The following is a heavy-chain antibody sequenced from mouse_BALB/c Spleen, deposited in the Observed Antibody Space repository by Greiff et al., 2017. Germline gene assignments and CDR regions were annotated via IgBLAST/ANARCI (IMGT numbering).Heavy chain of an antibody. CDR1: GYSITSGYY. Sequence: ESGPGLVKPSQSLSLTCSVTGYSITSGYYWNWIRQFPGNKLEWMGYISYDGSNNYNPSLKNRISITRDTSKNQFFLKLNSVTTEDTATYYCARAFYYDYDEAYWGQGTLVTVSA. CDR2: ISYDGSN. V-gene: IGHV3-6*02. CDR3: ARAFYYDYDEAY. J-gene: IGHJ3*01. D-gene: IGHD2-4*01.